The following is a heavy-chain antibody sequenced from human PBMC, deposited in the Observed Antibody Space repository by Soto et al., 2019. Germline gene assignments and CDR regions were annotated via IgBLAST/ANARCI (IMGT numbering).Heavy chain of an antibody. J-gene: IGHJ6*03. Sequence: SETMSVPCTVADGNISPYYWSWIRKHTGKGLEWIGYVYYSGNTNYNPSLESRVTISVDTSRNRFSLNLTSATAADTAVYYCARKGAAASYAHYYMDVWGRGTAVTVSS. CDR2: VYYSGNT. V-gene: IGHV4-59*01. CDR3: ARKGAAASYAHYYMDV. D-gene: IGHD6-13*01. CDR1: DGNISPYY.